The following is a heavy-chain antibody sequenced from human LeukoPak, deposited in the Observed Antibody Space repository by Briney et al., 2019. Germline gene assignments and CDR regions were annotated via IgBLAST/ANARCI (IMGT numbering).Heavy chain of an antibody. Sequence: SETLSLTCTVSGGSISSSSYYWGWIRQPPGKGLEWIGSIYYSGSTYYNPSPKSRVTISVDTSKNQFSLKLSSVTAADTAVYYCARAEYSSSSNYYFDYWGQGTLVTVSS. J-gene: IGHJ4*02. D-gene: IGHD6-6*01. CDR1: GGSISSSSYY. V-gene: IGHV4-39*07. CDR3: ARAEYSSSSNYYFDY. CDR2: IYYSGST.